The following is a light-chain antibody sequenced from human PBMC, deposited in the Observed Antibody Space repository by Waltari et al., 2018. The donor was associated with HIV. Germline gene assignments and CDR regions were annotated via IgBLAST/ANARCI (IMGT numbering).Light chain of an antibody. CDR2: EVS. Sequence: QSALTQPASVSGSPGQSITISCTGTSSDVASYNYVSWYHLHPGKAPKLMIYEVSKRPSGVSNRFSGSKSGNTASLTISGLQAEDEADYYCSSYTSSSTLLVFGTGTKVTVL. J-gene: IGLJ1*01. CDR3: SSYTSSSTLLV. CDR1: SSDVASYNY. V-gene: IGLV2-14*01.